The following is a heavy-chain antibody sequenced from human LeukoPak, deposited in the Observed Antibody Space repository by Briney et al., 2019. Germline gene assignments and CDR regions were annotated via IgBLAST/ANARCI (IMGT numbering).Heavy chain of an antibody. V-gene: IGHV3-23*01. Sequence: TGGSLRLSCAASGFTFSSYAMSWVRQAPGKGLEWVSAISGSGGSTYYADSVKGRFTISRDNSKNTLYLQMNRLRDEDTAVYYCAKSREEGYCSSTSCTSYYYYYGMDVWGQGTTVTVSS. D-gene: IGHD2-2*01. CDR3: AKSREEGYCSSTSCTSYYYYYGMDV. CDR1: GFTFSSYA. J-gene: IGHJ6*02. CDR2: ISGSGGST.